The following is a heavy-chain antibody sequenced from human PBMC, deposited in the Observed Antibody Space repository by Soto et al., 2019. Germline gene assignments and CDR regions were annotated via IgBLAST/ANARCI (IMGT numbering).Heavy chain of an antibody. D-gene: IGHD2-2*01. CDR2: IYYSGST. CDR1: GGSISSYY. Sequence: SETLSLTCTVSGGSISSYYWNWIRQSPGKGLEWIGYIYYSGSTNYNPSLKSRVTISVDTSKNQFSLKLRSDDTAVYYCATSGPYCISTSCYYYYGMDVWGQGTTVTVSS. V-gene: IGHV4-59*01. J-gene: IGHJ6*02. CDR3: ATSGPYCISTSCYYYYGMDV.